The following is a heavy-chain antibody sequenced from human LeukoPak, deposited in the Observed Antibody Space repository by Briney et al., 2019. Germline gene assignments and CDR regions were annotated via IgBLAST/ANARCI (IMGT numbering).Heavy chain of an antibody. D-gene: IGHD3-10*01. Sequence: ASVKVSCKASGYTFTSYYMHWMRQAPGQGLEWMGIINPSGGSTSYAQKFQGRVTMTRDTSTSTVYMELSSLRSEDTAVYYCARGTPLLWQNGPPAPFDYWGQGTLVTVSS. CDR1: GYTFTSYY. CDR2: INPSGGST. CDR3: ARGTPLLWQNGPPAPFDY. J-gene: IGHJ4*02. V-gene: IGHV1-46*01.